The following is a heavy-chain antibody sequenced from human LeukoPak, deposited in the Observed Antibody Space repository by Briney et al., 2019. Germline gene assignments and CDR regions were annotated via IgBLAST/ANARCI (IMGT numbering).Heavy chain of an antibody. J-gene: IGHJ4*02. Sequence: ASVKVSCKASGYTFTNYYMVWVRQAPGQGLEWMGWISAYNGNTNYAQKLQGRVTMTTDTSTSTAYMELRSLRSDDTAVYYCARDDYSSSWYGDYWGQGTLVTVSS. D-gene: IGHD6-13*01. CDR1: GYTFTNYY. CDR3: ARDDYSSSWYGDY. V-gene: IGHV1-18*04. CDR2: ISAYNGNT.